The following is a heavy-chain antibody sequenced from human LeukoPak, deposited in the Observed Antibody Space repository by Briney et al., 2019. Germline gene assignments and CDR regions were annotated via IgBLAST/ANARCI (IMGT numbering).Heavy chain of an antibody. CDR2: IGISSGNT. Sequence: GGSLRLSCAASGFTFSSYSMNWVRQAPGKGLEWISYIGISSGNTKYAGSVKGRFTISGDKAKNSLYLQMNSLRVEDTAVYYCARDTKYDFDNWGQGTLVTVSS. CDR3: ARDTKYDFDN. CDR1: GFTFSSYS. J-gene: IGHJ4*02. D-gene: IGHD2-2*01. V-gene: IGHV3-48*01.